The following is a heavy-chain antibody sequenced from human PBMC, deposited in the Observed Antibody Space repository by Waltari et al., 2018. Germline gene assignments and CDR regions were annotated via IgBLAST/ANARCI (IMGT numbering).Heavy chain of an antibody. CDR1: AGSFSVYS. Sequence: QVQLPQWGAGLLKPSETLSPTCAVSAGSFSVYSLTAIRQPPGKGREWIGEINHSGSTNYNPSLKSRVTISVDTSKNQFSLKLSSVTAADTAVYYCAREGHDYGDYDAFDIWGQGTMVTVSS. J-gene: IGHJ3*02. CDR3: AREGHDYGDYDAFDI. D-gene: IGHD4-17*01. V-gene: IGHV4-34*01. CDR2: INHSGST.